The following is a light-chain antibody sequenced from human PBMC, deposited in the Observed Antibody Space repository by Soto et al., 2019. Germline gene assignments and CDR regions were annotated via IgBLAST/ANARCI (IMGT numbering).Light chain of an antibody. Sequence: QSALTQPPSASESPGQSVTISCTGVSGDVGGYTYVSWYQHYPGKAPKLLIYEVSKRPQGVPDRFTGSKSGNTASLTVSGLQAADEADYFCKSYAGSNTYVFGSGTKLTVL. CDR3: KSYAGSNTYV. CDR2: EVS. J-gene: IGLJ1*01. V-gene: IGLV2-8*01. CDR1: SGDVGGYTY.